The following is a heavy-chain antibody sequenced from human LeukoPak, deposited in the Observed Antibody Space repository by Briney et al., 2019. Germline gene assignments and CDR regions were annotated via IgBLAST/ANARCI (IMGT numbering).Heavy chain of an antibody. Sequence: SETLSLTCAVYGGSFSGYYWSRIRQPPGKGLEWIGEINHSGSTNYNPSLKSRVTISVDTSKNQFSLKLSSVTAADTAVYYCARGRCSGGSCYPRYYYYMDVWGKGTTVTVSS. V-gene: IGHV4-34*01. J-gene: IGHJ6*03. D-gene: IGHD2-15*01. CDR1: GGSFSGYY. CDR2: INHSGST. CDR3: ARGRCSGGSCYPRYYYYMDV.